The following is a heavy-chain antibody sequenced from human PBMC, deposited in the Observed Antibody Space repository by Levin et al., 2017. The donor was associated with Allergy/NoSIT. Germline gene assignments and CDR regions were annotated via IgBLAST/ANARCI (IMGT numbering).Heavy chain of an antibody. CDR1: GFTFSSYA. D-gene: IGHD3-10*01. CDR3: VKDAVVLLWFGGFPSPNWFDP. J-gene: IGHJ5*02. Sequence: GGSLRLSCSASGFTFSSYAMHWVRQAPGKGLEYVSAISSNGGSTYYADSVKGRFTISRDNSKNTLYLQMSSLRAEDTAVYYCVKDAVVLLWFGGFPSPNWFDPWGQGTLVTVSS. V-gene: IGHV3-64D*06. CDR2: ISSNGGST.